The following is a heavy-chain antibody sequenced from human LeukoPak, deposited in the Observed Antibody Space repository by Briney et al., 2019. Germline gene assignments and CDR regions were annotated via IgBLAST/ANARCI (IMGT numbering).Heavy chain of an antibody. CDR3: ARSPYYYDSSRPGFDY. Sequence: GASVKVSCKASGYTFTSYGISWVRQAPGQGLEWMGWISAYNGNTNYAQKLQGRVTMTTDTSTSTAYMELRSLRSDDTAVYYCARSPYYYDSSRPGFDYWGQGTLVTVSP. V-gene: IGHV1-18*01. CDR1: GYTFTSYG. D-gene: IGHD3-22*01. CDR2: ISAYNGNT. J-gene: IGHJ4*02.